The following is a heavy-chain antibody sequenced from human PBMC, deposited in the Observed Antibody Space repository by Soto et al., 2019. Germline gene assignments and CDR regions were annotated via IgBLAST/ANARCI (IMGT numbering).Heavy chain of an antibody. CDR1: GGFISSSSYN. CDR3: ARHQAVGGLDDAFDI. Sequence: QLQLQESGPGLVKPSETLSLTCTVSGGFISSSSYNWGWIRQPPGKGLEWIGSMYYGGNTYYNPSLKSRITISVDTSKNQLSLRLSSVTAADTAVYNCARHQAVGGLDDAFDIWGQGTMVTVSS. V-gene: IGHV4-39*01. D-gene: IGHD6-13*01. CDR2: MYYGGNT. J-gene: IGHJ3*02.